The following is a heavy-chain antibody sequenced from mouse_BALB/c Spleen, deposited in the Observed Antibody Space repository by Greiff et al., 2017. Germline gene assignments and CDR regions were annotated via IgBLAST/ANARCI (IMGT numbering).Heavy chain of an antibody. CDR2: IYPGDGDT. CDR1: GYAFSSYW. V-gene: IGHV1-80*01. CDR3: ARSDSPYAMDY. J-gene: IGHJ4*01. Sequence: QVQLQQSGAELVRPGSSVKISCKASGYAFSSYWMNWVKQRPGQGLEWIGQIYPGDGDTNYNGKFKGKATLTADKSSSTAYMQLRSLTSEDSAVYFCARSDSPYAMDYWGQGTSVTVSS.